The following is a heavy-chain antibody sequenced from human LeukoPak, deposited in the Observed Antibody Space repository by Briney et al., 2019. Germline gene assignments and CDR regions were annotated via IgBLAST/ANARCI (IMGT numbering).Heavy chain of an antibody. CDR2: INPNNGDT. Sequence: ASVTVSCKASGYIFTDYYVHWVRLAPDQGLEWMGWINPNNGDTNFAQKFQGRVTLTRDTSINTVSMEVTRLRSDDTAVYYCARGYIAWGLDSWGQGTLLTVSS. J-gene: IGHJ4*02. CDR3: ARGYIAWGLDS. V-gene: IGHV1-2*02. CDR1: GYIFTDYY. D-gene: IGHD7-27*01.